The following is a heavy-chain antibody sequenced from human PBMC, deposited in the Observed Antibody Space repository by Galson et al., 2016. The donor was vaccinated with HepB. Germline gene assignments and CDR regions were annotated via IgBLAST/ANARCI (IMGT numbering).Heavy chain of an antibody. CDR1: GFTFRTHT. V-gene: IGHV3-30*04. D-gene: IGHD3-22*01. CDR2: ISDDGGNK. J-gene: IGHJ4*02. Sequence: SLRLSCAASGFTFRTHTMHWVRQAPGKGLEWVAVISDDGGNKFYSDSVKGRFTISRDNSKNTLDLQMNSLRVEDTALYFCARQGYYESGGNFYYNLDSWGQGTLVTVSS. CDR3: ARQGYYESGGNFYYNLDS.